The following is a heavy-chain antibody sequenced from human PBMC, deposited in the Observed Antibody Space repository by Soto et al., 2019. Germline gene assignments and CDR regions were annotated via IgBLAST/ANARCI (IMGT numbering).Heavy chain of an antibody. J-gene: IGHJ4*02. V-gene: IGHV3-30*18. D-gene: IGHD3-22*01. Sequence: LSLTCTVSGGSISSFYWSWIRQPPGKGLEWVAIISYDGNYKHHADSVKGRFTISRDNSKNTLYLQMNSLRAEDTAVYYCGKVSTYYYDSTFDYWGQGTLVTVSS. CDR3: GKVSTYYYDSTFDY. CDR2: ISYDGNYK. CDR1: GGSISSFY.